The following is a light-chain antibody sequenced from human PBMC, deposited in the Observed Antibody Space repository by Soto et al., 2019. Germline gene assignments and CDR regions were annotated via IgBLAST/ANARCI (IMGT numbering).Light chain of an antibody. J-gene: IGKJ4*01. CDR3: QQYSSSPLLT. V-gene: IGKV3-20*01. CDR2: GAS. CDR1: QSVSSTN. Sequence: EIMLTQSPGTLSLSPGERATLSCRASQSVSSTNLAWYQQKPGQAPRLLIYGASSRATGIPDRFSGSGSGTDFTLTISRLEPEDFVVYYCQQYSSSPLLTFGGGTKVEIK.